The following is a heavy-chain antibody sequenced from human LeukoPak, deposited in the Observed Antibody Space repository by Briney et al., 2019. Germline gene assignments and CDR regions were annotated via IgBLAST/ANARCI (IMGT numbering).Heavy chain of an antibody. V-gene: IGHV1-69*05. CDR1: GGTFSSYA. Sequence: PEASVKVSCKASGGTFSSYAISWVRQAPGQGLEWMGGIIPIFGTANYAQKFQGRVTITTDESTSTAYMELSSLRSEDTAVYYCAIGRYDSSGYLLFDYYGMDVWGQGTTVTVSS. CDR2: IIPIFGTA. CDR3: AIGRYDSSGYLLFDYYGMDV. J-gene: IGHJ6*02. D-gene: IGHD3-22*01.